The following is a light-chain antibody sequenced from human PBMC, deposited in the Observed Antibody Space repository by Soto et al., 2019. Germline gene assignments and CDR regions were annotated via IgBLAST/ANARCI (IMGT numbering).Light chain of an antibody. CDR3: SSYAGSKNSPVV. V-gene: IGLV2-8*01. CDR2: EVS. CDR1: SSDVGGYNY. Sequence: QSVLTQPPSASGSPGQSVIISCTGTSSDVGGYNYVSWYQQHPGKVPKLMIYEVSKRPSGVPDRFSGSKSGNTASLTVSGLQAEDEAVYYCSSYAGSKNSPVVFGGGTKLTVL. J-gene: IGLJ2*01.